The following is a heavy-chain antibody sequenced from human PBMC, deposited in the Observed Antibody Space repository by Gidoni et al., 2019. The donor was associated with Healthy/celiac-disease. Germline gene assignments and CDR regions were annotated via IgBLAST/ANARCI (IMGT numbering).Heavy chain of an antibody. CDR3: ARDFHTANMIVVSWPWSAFDI. D-gene: IGHD3-22*01. CDR1: GFTFSDYY. V-gene: IGHV3-11*01. CDR2: ISSSGSTI. J-gene: IGHJ3*02. Sequence: QVQLVESGGGLVKPGGSLRLPCAASGFTFSDYYMSWSRQAPGKGLEWVSYISSSGSTIYYADSVKGRFTISRDNAKNSLYLQMNSLRAEDTAVYYCARDFHTANMIVVSWPWSAFDIWGQGTMVTVSS.